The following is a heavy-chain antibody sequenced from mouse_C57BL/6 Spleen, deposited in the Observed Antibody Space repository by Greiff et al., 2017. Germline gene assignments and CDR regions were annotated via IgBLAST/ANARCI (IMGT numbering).Heavy chain of an antibody. CDR3: TTGDSSYDWYFEV. D-gene: IGHD1-1*01. CDR2: IDPENGDT. Sequence: EVQLLQSGAELVRPGASVKLSCTASGFNIKDDYMHWVKQRPDQGLEWIGWIDPENGDTEYASKFQGKATITADTSSNTAYLQLSSLTSEDTAVYFCTTGDSSYDWYFEVWGTEATVTVSS. J-gene: IGHJ1*03. V-gene: IGHV14-4*01. CDR1: GFNIKDDY.